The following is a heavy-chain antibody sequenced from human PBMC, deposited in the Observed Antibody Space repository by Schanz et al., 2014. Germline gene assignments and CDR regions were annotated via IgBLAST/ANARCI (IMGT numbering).Heavy chain of an antibody. CDR1: GFTFDPYA. CDR3: ARVDSGYDSHLYYYYYYMDV. D-gene: IGHD5-12*01. CDR2: LSSDESRK. J-gene: IGHJ6*03. Sequence: QVQLVESGGGVVQPGGSLRLSCAASGFTFDPYAMHWLRQSPGKGLEWVAVLSSDESRKFYADSVKGRFTISRDNLKNTVYLQMNSLRAGDTAVYYCARVDSGYDSHLYYYYYYMDVWGKGTTVTVSS. V-gene: IGHV3-30-3*01.